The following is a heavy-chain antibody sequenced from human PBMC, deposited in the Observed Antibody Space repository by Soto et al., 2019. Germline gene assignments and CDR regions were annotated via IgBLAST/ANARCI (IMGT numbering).Heavy chain of an antibody. CDR3: AREDFTIFGVVPSHFDY. D-gene: IGHD3-3*01. CDR1: GYTVTSYA. J-gene: IGHJ4*02. CDR2: INAGNGNT. V-gene: IGHV1-3*01. Sequence: ASVKVSGKASGYTVTSYAMHWVRQAPGQRLEWMGWINAGNGNTKYSQKFQGRVTITRDTSASTAYMELSSLRSEDTAVYYCAREDFTIFGVVPSHFDYWGQGTLVTVSS.